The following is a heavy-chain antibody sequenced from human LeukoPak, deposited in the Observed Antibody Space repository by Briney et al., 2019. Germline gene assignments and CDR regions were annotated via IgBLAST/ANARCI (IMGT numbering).Heavy chain of an antibody. Sequence: PGGSLRFSCAASGFTFSSYSMNWVRQAPGKGLEWVSSISSSSSYIYYADSVKGRFTISRDNAKNSLYLQMNSLRAEDTAVYYCARGRDYGDYYYYGMDVWGQGTTVTVSS. CDR1: GFTFSSYS. CDR2: ISSSSSYI. V-gene: IGHV3-21*01. D-gene: IGHD4-17*01. J-gene: IGHJ6*02. CDR3: ARGRDYGDYYYYGMDV.